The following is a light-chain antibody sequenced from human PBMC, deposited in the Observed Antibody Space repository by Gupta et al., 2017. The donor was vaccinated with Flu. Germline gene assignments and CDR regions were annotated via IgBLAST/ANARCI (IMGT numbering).Light chain of an antibody. J-gene: IGKJ1*01. CDR3: QQYNTYWT. CDR1: QSISGW. Sequence: GDRISLTGRASQSISGWLAWYQQTPGRAPNLLIYKTSTLKSGVPSGFSGSGSGTEFTLTISSLQPYDFATYYCQQYNTYWTFGQGTKVQIK. CDR2: KTS. V-gene: IGKV1-5*03.